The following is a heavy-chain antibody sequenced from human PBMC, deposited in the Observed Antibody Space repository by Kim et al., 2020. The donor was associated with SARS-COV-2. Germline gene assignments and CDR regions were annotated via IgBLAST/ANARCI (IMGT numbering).Heavy chain of an antibody. J-gene: IGHJ4*02. D-gene: IGHD3-10*01. CDR2: ISGSGGST. CDR3: AKDHNYYGSGSYYRGGY. Sequence: GGSLRLSCAASGFTFSSYAMSWVRQAPGKGLEWVSAISGSGGSTYYADSVKGRFTISRDNSKNTLYLQMNSLRAEDTAVYYCAKDHNYYGSGSYYRGGYWGQGTLVTVSS. CDR1: GFTFSSYA. V-gene: IGHV3-23*01.